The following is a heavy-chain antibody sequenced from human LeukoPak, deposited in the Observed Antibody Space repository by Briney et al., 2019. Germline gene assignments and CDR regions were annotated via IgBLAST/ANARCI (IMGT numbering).Heavy chain of an antibody. Sequence: SVKVSCKASGGTFSSYAISWVRQAPGQGLEWMGRIIPIFGTANYAQKFQGRVTITTDESTSTAYMELSSLRSEDTAGYYCASFHRQLWIVYWGQGTLVTVSS. V-gene: IGHV1-69*05. CDR1: GGTFSSYA. CDR3: ASFHRQLWIVY. CDR2: IIPIFGTA. D-gene: IGHD5-18*01. J-gene: IGHJ4*02.